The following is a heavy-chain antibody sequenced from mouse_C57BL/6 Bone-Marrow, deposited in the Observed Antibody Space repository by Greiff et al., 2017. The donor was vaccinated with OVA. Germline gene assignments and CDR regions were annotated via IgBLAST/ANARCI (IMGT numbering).Heavy chain of an antibody. CDR1: GYTFTSYW. J-gene: IGHJ4*01. V-gene: IGHV1-72*01. CDR3: ARYGNSAMDY. D-gene: IGHD2-1*01. CDR2: IDPNSGGT. Sequence: VQLQQSGAELVKPGASVKLSCKASGYTFTSYWMHWVKQRPGRGPEWIGRIDPNSGGTKYNEKFKSKATLTVDKPSSTAYMQLSSLTSEDSAVYYCARYGNSAMDYWGQGTSVTVSS.